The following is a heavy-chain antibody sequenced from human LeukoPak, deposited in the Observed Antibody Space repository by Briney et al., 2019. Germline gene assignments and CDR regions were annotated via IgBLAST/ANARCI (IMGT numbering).Heavy chain of an antibody. V-gene: IGHV1-69*02. J-gene: IGHJ4*02. D-gene: IGHD6-19*01. Sequence: ASVKVSCKASGGTFSSYTISWVRQAPGQGLEWMGRITPILGIANYAQKFQGRVTITADKSTSTAYMELSSLRSEDTAVYYCARSGAVAGALNLEYWGQGTLVTVSS. CDR3: ARSGAVAGALNLEY. CDR2: ITPILGIA. CDR1: GGTFSSYT.